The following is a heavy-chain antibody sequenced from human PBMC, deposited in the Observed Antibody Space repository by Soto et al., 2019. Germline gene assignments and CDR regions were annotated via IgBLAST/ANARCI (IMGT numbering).Heavy chain of an antibody. Sequence: EVQLLESGGDLVQTGGSLRLSCAASGFTFSSYTMNWVRQAPGKGLERVSSISSGGATYYADSVKGRFTISRDNSKDTLYLQMNSLRAEDTAVYYCAKEGVEYWGQGTLVTVSS. CDR3: AKEGVEY. CDR1: GFTFSSYT. V-gene: IGHV3-23*01. CDR2: SISSGGAT. J-gene: IGHJ4*02.